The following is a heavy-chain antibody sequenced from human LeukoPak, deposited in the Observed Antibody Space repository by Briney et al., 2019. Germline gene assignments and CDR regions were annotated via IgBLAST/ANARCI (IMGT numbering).Heavy chain of an antibody. CDR3: AKGIWFGELSPFDY. J-gene: IGHJ4*02. CDR2: ISFDGSNI. Sequence: PGRSLKLSCGASGFTFRNYAMHWVRQAPGKGLEWVAIISFDGSNIQFGDSVRGRFTISRDNAKNSLYLQMNSLRAEDMALYYCAKGIWFGELSPFDYWGQGTLVTVSS. V-gene: IGHV3-30*18. CDR1: GFTFRNYA. D-gene: IGHD3-10*01.